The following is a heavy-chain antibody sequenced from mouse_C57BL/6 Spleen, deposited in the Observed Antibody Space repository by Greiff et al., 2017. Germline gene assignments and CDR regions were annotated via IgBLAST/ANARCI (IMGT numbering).Heavy chain of an antibody. Sequence: QVQLQQSGAELVMPGASVKLSCKASGYTFTSYWLHWVKQRPGQGLEWIGVIDPSDSYTNYNQKFKGKSTLTVDKSSSTSYMQLSGLTSEASAVYSCARGGYDGISLNYGGQGPTLQVPS. CDR3: ARGGYDGISLNY. D-gene: IGHD2-2*01. CDR2: IDPSDSYT. V-gene: IGHV1-69*01. CDR1: GYTFTSYW. J-gene: IGHJ2*01.